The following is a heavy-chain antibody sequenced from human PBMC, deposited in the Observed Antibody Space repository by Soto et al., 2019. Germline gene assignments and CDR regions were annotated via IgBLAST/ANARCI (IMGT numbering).Heavy chain of an antibody. J-gene: IGHJ4*02. Sequence: QVQLVQSGAEMKKPGASVKVSCKASGYTFTSYGISWVRQAPGQGLEWMGWISTYNGNTHYAQKLQGRVTMTTDTSTSTAYMELRSLRSDDTAVYYCATDHCTNGVWYVGYWGQGTLVTVSS. CDR3: ATDHCTNGVWYVGY. D-gene: IGHD2-8*01. CDR1: GYTFTSYG. CDR2: ISTYNGNT. V-gene: IGHV1-18*01.